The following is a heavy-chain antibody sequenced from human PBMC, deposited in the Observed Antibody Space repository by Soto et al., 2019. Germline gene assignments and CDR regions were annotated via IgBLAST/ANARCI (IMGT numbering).Heavy chain of an antibody. CDR3: ARDRSIAAAGTSPEYYYYGMDV. V-gene: IGHV1-69*13. CDR2: IIPIFGTA. CDR1: GGTFSSYA. D-gene: IGHD6-13*01. Sequence: SVKVSCKASGGTFSSYAISWVRHAPGQGLEWMEEIIPIFGTANYAQKFQGRVTITADESTSTAYMELSSLRSEDTAVYYCARDRSIAAAGTSPEYYYYGMDVWGQGTTVTVSS. J-gene: IGHJ6*02.